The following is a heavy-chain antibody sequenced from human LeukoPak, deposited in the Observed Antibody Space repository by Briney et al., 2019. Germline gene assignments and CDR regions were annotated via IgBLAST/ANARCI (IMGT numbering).Heavy chain of an antibody. CDR1: GFTFSSYG. D-gene: IGHD6-19*01. V-gene: IGHV3-30*18. CDR2: ISYDGSNK. J-gene: IGHJ4*02. CDR3: AKTVAGTGYFDY. Sequence: GGSLRLSCAASGFTFSSYGMQWVRQAPGKGLEWVAVISYDGSNKYYADSVKGRFTISRDNSKNTLYLQMNSLRAEDTAVYYCAKTVAGTGYFDYWGQGTLVTVSS.